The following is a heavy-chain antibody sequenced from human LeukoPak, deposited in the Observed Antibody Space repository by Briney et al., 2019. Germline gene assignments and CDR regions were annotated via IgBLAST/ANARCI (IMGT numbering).Heavy chain of an antibody. Sequence: SETLSLTCTVSGGSISNYYWSWIRQPAGKGLEWIGRIYTSGSTNYNPSLKSRVTISVDKSKNQFSLKLSSVTAAVTAVYYCAFTSGSYYYFDYWGQGTLVTVSS. CDR1: GGSISNYY. D-gene: IGHD1-26*01. CDR2: IYTSGST. CDR3: AFTSGSYYYFDY. J-gene: IGHJ4*02. V-gene: IGHV4-4*07.